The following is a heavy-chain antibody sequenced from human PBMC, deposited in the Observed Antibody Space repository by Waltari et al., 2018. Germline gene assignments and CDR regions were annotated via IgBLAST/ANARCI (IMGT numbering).Heavy chain of an antibody. Sequence: QVQLQESGPGLVKPSETLSLTCTVSGYSISSGYYWGWIRQPPGKGLEWIGSIYHSGSTYYNPSLKSRVTISVDTSKNQFSLKLSSVTAADTAVYYCRGLNYYDSSGGFDYWGQGTLVTVSS. CDR3: RGLNYYDSSGGFDY. J-gene: IGHJ4*02. D-gene: IGHD3-22*01. CDR2: IYHSGST. V-gene: IGHV4-38-2*02. CDR1: GYSISSGYY.